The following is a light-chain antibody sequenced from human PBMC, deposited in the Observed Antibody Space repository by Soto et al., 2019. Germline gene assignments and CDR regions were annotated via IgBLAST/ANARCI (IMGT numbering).Light chain of an antibody. V-gene: IGKV1-39*01. J-gene: IGKJ1*01. CDR1: QGISTY. Sequence: DIQMTQSPSSLSASVVDRVTITCLASQGISTYLNWYQQKPGKAPKLLIYAASSLQSGVPSRFSGSGSETDFTLTISSLQPEDFATYSCQQSYSTTWTFGQGTKVE. CDR3: QQSYSTTWT. CDR2: AAS.